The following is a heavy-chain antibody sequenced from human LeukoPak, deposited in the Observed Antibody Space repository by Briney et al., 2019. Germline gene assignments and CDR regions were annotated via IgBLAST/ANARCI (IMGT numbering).Heavy chain of an antibody. CDR3: ARGLLGYCSSTSCPHYMDV. CDR1: GGSFSGYY. CDR2: INHSGST. J-gene: IGHJ6*03. D-gene: IGHD2-2*01. Sequence: SETLSLTCAVYGGSFSGYYWSWIRQPPGKGLEWIREINHSGSTNYNPSLKSRVTISVDTSKNQFSLKLSSVTAADTAVYYCARGLLGYCSSTSCPHYMDVWGKGTTVTVSS. V-gene: IGHV4-34*01.